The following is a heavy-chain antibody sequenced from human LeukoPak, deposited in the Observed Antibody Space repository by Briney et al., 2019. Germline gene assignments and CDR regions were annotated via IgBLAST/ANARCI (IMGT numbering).Heavy chain of an antibody. V-gene: IGHV3-74*01. Sequence: PGGSLRLSCAASGFTFSSYWMHWVRQAPGKGLVWVSRINSDGSSTSYADSVKGRFTISRDNAKNTLYLQMNSLRAEDTAVYYCAKDPEIYENWYYFGYWGQGTLVTVSS. CDR3: AKDPEIYENWYYFGY. CDR2: INSDGSST. CDR1: GFTFSSYW. J-gene: IGHJ4*02. D-gene: IGHD1-1*01.